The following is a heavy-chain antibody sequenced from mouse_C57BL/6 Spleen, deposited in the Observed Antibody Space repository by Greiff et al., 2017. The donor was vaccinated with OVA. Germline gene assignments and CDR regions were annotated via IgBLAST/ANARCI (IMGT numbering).Heavy chain of an antibody. CDR1: GFTFSDYG. CDR3: ARERADY. J-gene: IGHJ2*01. CDR2: ISSGSSTI. V-gene: IGHV5-17*01. D-gene: IGHD3-1*01. Sequence: EVKVVESGGGLVKPGGSLKLSCAASGFTFSDYGMHWVRQAPEKGLEWVAYISSGSSTIYYADTVKGRFTISGDNAKNTLFLQLTSLRSEDTAMYYCARERADYWGQGTTLTVSS.